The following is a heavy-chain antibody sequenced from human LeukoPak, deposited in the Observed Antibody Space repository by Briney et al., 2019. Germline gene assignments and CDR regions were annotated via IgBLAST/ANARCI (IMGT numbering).Heavy chain of an antibody. D-gene: IGHD5-24*01. CDR3: ARVREGAFDI. Sequence: GGSLRLSCAASGFTFSSYWMSWVRQAPGKGLEWVAVISYDGSNKYYADSVKGRFTISRDNSKNTLYLQMNSLRAEDTAVYYCARVREGAFDIWGQGTMVTVSS. V-gene: IGHV3-30-3*01. J-gene: IGHJ3*02. CDR1: GFTFSSYW. CDR2: ISYDGSNK.